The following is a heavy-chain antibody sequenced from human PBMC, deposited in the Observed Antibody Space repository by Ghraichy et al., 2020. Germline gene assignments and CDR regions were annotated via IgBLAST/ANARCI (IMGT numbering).Heavy chain of an antibody. V-gene: IGHV4-39*01. Sequence: SQTLSLTCTVSGGSISSSSYYWGWIRQPPGKGLEWIGSIYYSGSTYYNPSLKSRVTISVDTSKNQFSLKLSSVTAADTAVYYCARLGLYDYGDYAGSYWGQGTLVTVSS. J-gene: IGHJ4*02. CDR2: IYYSGST. D-gene: IGHD4-17*01. CDR1: GGSISSSSYY. CDR3: ARLGLYDYGDYAGSY.